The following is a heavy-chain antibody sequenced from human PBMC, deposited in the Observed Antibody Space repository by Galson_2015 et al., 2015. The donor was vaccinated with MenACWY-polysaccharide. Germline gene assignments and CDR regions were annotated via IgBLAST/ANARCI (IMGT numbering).Heavy chain of an antibody. Sequence: LSLTCAVSGYSIRRGYSWGWLRPPPGTGLAWIGSISHSGSTYYNPSLKSRGTITVDTSKNQFSLKLSSVTAADTAVYYCARVEKYSGSYYILHWGQGTLVTVSS. CDR3: ARVEKYSGSYYILH. CDR2: ISHSGST. CDR1: GYSIRRGYS. V-gene: IGHV4-38-2*01. J-gene: IGHJ4*02. D-gene: IGHD1-26*01.